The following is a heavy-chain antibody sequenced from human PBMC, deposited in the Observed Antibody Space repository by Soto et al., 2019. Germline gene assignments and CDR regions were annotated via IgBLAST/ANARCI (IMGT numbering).Heavy chain of an antibody. CDR2: ITGSGGST. Sequence: GGSLRLSCEASGFTFSSYAMSWVRQAPGKGLEWDSSITGSGGSTYYADSVKGRFTISRDNSKNTLYLQMNSMRAEDTAVYYCAKDRMGRSGRLAAAGAFDYWRQGTLVTVSS. CDR1: GFTFSSYA. V-gene: IGHV3-23*01. D-gene: IGHD6-13*01. J-gene: IGHJ4*02. CDR3: AKDRMGRSGRLAAAGAFDY.